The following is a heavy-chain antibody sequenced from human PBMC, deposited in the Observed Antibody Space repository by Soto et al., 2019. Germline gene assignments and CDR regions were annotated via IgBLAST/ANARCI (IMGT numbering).Heavy chain of an antibody. CDR2: ISYDGSNK. J-gene: IGHJ4*02. V-gene: IGHV3-30*18. CDR3: AKDLSPIEIAVAGTGY. Sequence: GGSLRLSCAASGFTFSSYGMHWVRQAPGKGLEWVAVISYDGSNKYYADSVKGRFTISRDNSKNTLYLQMNSLRAEDTAVYYCAKDLSPIEIAVAGTGYWGQGTLVTVSS. CDR1: GFTFSSYG. D-gene: IGHD6-19*01.